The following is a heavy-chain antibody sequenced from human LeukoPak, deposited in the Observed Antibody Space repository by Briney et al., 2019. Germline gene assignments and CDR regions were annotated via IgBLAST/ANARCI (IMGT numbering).Heavy chain of an antibody. CDR2: INPSCGST. Sequence: AASVTVSCKASGYTFTSYYMHWVRQPPAQGLEWMGIINPSCGSTSYAQKFQGRVTITRDTSTSTVYMELSSLSSEDTAVYYCARPQRGRSTQYYFDYWGQGTLVTVSS. V-gene: IGHV1-46*01. J-gene: IGHJ4*02. CDR3: ARPQRGRSTQYYFDY. CDR1: GYTFTSYY. D-gene: IGHD1-26*01.